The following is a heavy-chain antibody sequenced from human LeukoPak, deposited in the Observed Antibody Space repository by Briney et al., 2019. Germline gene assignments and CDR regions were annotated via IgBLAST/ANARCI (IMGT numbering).Heavy chain of an antibody. J-gene: IGHJ4*02. V-gene: IGHV3-21*04. D-gene: IGHD3-10*01. CDR1: GFTFSSYS. CDR3: ARDVGGSGTYFDY. Sequence: GGSLRLSCAASGFTFSSYSMNWVRQAPGKGLEWVSSISSSSSYIYYADSVKGRFTISRDNSKNTLYLQMNSLRAEDTAMYYCARDVGGSGTYFDYWGQGTLVTVSS. CDR2: ISSSSSYI.